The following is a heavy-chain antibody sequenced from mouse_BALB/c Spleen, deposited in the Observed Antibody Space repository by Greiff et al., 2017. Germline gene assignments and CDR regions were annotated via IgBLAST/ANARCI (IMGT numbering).Heavy chain of an antibody. V-gene: IGHV5-17*02. D-gene: IGHD2-3*01. CDR3: ARGGDGYYDFDY. J-gene: IGHJ2*01. CDR1: GFTFSSFG. Sequence: EVMLVESGGGLVQPGGSRKLSCAASGFTFSSFGMHWVRQAPEKGLEWVAYISSGSSTIYYADTVKGRFTISRDNPKNTLFLQMTSLRSEDTAMYYCARGGDGYYDFDYWGQGTTLTVSS. CDR2: ISSGSSTI.